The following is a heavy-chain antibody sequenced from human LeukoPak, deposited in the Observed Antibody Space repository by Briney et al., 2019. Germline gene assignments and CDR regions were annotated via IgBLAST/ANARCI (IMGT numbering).Heavy chain of an antibody. CDR2: ISYDGSNK. CDR3: ARDPLGVGAKSPAFDI. CDR1: GFTFGSYA. V-gene: IGHV3-30-3*01. J-gene: IGHJ3*02. D-gene: IGHD1-26*01. Sequence: GGSLRLSCAASGFTFGSYAMHWVRQAPGKGLEWVAVISYDGSNKYYADSVKGRFTISRDNSKNTLYLQMNSLRAEDTAVYYCARDPLGVGAKSPAFDIWGQGTMVTVSS.